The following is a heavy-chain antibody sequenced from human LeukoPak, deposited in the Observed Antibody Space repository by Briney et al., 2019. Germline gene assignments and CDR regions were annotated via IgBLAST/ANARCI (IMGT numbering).Heavy chain of an antibody. CDR2: ISGSGGST. V-gene: IGHV3-23*01. D-gene: IGHD1-26*01. J-gene: IGHJ4*02. CDR3: AKVESDYSGSYHFDY. CDR1: GFTFSSYA. Sequence: PGGSLRLSCAASGFTFSSYAMSWVRQAPGKGLEWASAISGSGGSTYYADSVKGRFTISRDNSKNTLYLQMNSLRAEDTAVYYCAKVESDYSGSYHFDYWGQGTLVTVSS.